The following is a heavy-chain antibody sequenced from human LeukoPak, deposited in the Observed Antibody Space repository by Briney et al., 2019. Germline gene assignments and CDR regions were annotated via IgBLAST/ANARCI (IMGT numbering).Heavy chain of an antibody. CDR2: ISYDGSNK. Sequence: PGRSLRLSCAASGFTFSSHGMHWVRQAPGKGLEWVAVISYDGSNKYYADSVKGRFTISRDNSKNTLYLQMNSLRAEDTAVYYCAKDYCSSTSCYGIDYWGQGTLVTVSS. D-gene: IGHD2-2*01. CDR1: GFTFSSHG. CDR3: AKDYCSSTSCYGIDY. V-gene: IGHV3-30*18. J-gene: IGHJ4*02.